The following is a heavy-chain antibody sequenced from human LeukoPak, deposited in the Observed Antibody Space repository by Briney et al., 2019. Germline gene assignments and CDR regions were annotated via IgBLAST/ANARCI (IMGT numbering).Heavy chain of an antibody. Sequence: GGSLRLSCAASGFTFSSYEMNWVRRAPGKGLEWVSYISSSGSTIYYADSVKGRFTISRDNAKNSLYLQMNSLRAEDTAVYYCARVLYRGYGMDVWGQGTTVTVSS. D-gene: IGHD2-8*01. J-gene: IGHJ6*02. CDR2: ISSSGSTI. CDR1: GFTFSSYE. V-gene: IGHV3-48*03. CDR3: ARVLYRGYGMDV.